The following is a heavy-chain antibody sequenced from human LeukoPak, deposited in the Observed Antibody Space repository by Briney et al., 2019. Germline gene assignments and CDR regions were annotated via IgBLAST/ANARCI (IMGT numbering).Heavy chain of an antibody. CDR3: ASPPNWYYGSGSHTEPLGY. Sequence: PGGSLRLSCTASGFSFSNYWMNWVRQAPGKGLEWVANIKQDGSEKYYVDSMKGRFTISRDNAKNSLYLQMNSLRAEDTAVYYCASPPNWYYGSGSHTEPLGYWGQGTLVTVSS. CDR1: GFSFSNYW. J-gene: IGHJ4*02. D-gene: IGHD3-10*01. V-gene: IGHV3-7*01. CDR2: IKQDGSEK.